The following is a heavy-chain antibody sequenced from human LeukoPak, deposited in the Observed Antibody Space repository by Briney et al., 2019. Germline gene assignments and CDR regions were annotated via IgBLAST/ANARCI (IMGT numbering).Heavy chain of an antibody. CDR3: AGSTFDRSVYWSDP. Sequence: SQTLSLTCAISGDSVSSNSAAWNWIGQSPSRGLEWLGRTYYRSKWYNDYAVSVNSRITINPDTSKNQFSLHLNSVTPEDTAVYFCAGSTFDRSVYWSDPWGQGTLVTVSS. J-gene: IGHJ5*02. CDR2: TYYRSKWYN. CDR1: GDSVSSNSAA. V-gene: IGHV6-1*01.